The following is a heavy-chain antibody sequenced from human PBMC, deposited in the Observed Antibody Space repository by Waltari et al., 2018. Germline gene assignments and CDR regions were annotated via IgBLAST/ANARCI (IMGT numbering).Heavy chain of an antibody. J-gene: IGHJ5*02. CDR3: ARGNERFLEWGNWFDP. D-gene: IGHD3-3*01. CDR2: NNAGNGNT. Sequence: QVQLVQSGAEVKKPGASVKVSCKASGYTFTSYAMHWVRQAPGQRIEWMGWNNAGNGNTKYSQKFQGRVTITRDTSASTAYMELSSLRSEDTAVYYCARGNERFLEWGNWFDPWGQGTLVTVSS. V-gene: IGHV1-3*01. CDR1: GYTFTSYA.